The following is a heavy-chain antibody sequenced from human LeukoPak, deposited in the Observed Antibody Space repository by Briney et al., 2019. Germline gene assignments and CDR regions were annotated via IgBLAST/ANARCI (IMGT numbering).Heavy chain of an antibody. Sequence: ASVKVSCKASGYIFTSYGISWVRQAPGQGLEWMGWISAYSGNTNYAQKLQGRVTMTTDTSTSTAYMELRSLRSDDTAVYYCARARGGGDLYYYGSGDNYYFDYWGQGTLVTVSS. J-gene: IGHJ4*02. CDR2: ISAYSGNT. V-gene: IGHV1-18*01. CDR3: ARARGGGDLYYYGSGDNYYFDY. CDR1: GYIFTSYG. D-gene: IGHD3-10*01.